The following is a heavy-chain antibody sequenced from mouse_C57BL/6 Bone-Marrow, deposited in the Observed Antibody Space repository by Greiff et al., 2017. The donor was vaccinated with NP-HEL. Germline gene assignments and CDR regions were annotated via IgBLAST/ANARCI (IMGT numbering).Heavy chain of an antibody. D-gene: IGHD2-4*01. CDR2: INYDGSST. V-gene: IGHV5-16*01. CDR1: GFTFSDYS. CDR3: AREGGLRRRTYAMDY. J-gene: IGHJ4*01. Sequence: EVMLVESEGGLVQPGSSMKLSCTASGFTFSDYSMAWVRQVPEKGLEWVANINYDGSSTYYLDSLKSRFIISRDNAKNILYLQMSSLTSEDTATYYCAREGGLRRRTYAMDYWGQGTSVTVSS.